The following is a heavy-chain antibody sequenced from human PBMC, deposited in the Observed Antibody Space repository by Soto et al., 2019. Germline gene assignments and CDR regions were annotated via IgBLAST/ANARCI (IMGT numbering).Heavy chain of an antibody. CDR1: GFTFSTYE. Sequence: EVQLVESGGGLVQPGGSLRLSCAASGFTFSTYEFNWVRQAPGRGLEWISYISVSGNIIRYADSVKGRFTISRDNAENSLHLHMSSLRADDTAVYFCVRDTMRASAAASLDYWGQGTQVIVSS. CDR2: ISVSGNII. V-gene: IGHV3-48*03. CDR3: VRDTMRASAAASLDY. D-gene: IGHD6-13*01. J-gene: IGHJ4*02.